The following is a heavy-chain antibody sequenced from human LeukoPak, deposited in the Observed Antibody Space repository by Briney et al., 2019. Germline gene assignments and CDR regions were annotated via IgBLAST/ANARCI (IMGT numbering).Heavy chain of an antibody. Sequence: SVKVSCKASGGTFSSYAISWVRQAPGQGLEWMGGIIPIFGTANYAQKFQGRVTITADKSTNTAHMELSSLRSEDTAVYYCTREGVYSPDGSGYHRDAFDIWGQGTVVTVSS. CDR3: TREGVYSPDGSGYHRDAFDI. CDR1: GGTFSSYA. V-gene: IGHV1-69*06. J-gene: IGHJ3*02. D-gene: IGHD3-22*01. CDR2: IIPIFGTA.